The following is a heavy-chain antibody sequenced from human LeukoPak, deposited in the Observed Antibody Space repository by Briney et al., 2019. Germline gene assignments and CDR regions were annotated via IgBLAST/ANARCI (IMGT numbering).Heavy chain of an antibody. D-gene: IGHD6-19*01. CDR1: EFRFSSYD. CDR2: ISGDGAT. V-gene: IGHV3-23*01. CDR3: ARETSLSGWYFDF. J-gene: IGHJ4*02. Sequence: GGSLRLSCAASEFRFSSYDMSWVRQTLEKGLEWVSSISGDGATFYADSVKGRFTISRDESKNALYLQMNSLRAEDTALYYCARETSLSGWYFDFWGQGTRSPSPQ.